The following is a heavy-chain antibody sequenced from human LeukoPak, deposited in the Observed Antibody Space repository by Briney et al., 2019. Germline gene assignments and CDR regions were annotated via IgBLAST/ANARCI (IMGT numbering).Heavy chain of an antibody. J-gene: IGHJ4*02. Sequence: GESLKISCKGSGYRFTSYWIGWVRQMPGKGLEWMGIIYPDDSDTRHSPSFQGQVTISADKSISTAHLQWSSLKASDTAIYYCARRTFGDYYFGYWGQGTLVTVSS. V-gene: IGHV5-51*01. CDR2: IYPDDSDT. CDR1: GYRFTSYW. D-gene: IGHD4-17*01. CDR3: ARRTFGDYYFGY.